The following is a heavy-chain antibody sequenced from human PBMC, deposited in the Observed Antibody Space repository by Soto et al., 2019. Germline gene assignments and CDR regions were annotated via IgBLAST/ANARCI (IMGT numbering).Heavy chain of an antibody. CDR2: IIPIFGTA. D-gene: IGHD3-22*01. CDR3: ASLTAAGYYDSSGYPPDY. CDR1: GGTFSSYA. J-gene: IGHJ4*02. V-gene: IGHV1-69*13. Sequence: GASVKVSCKASGGTFSSYAISWVRQAPGQGLEWMGGIIPIFGTANYAQKFQGRVTITADESTSTAYMELSSLRSEDTAVYYCASLTAAGYYDSSGYPPDYWGQGTLVTVSS.